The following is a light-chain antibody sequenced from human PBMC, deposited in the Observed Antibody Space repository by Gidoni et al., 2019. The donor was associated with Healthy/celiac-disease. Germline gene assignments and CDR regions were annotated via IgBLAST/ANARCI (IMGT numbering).Light chain of an antibody. CDR3: QKYNNWPLT. V-gene: IGKV3-15*01. Sequence: IVMPQSPATLSVSPGERAPLSCRASQSVNSNLAWYQKKPGQAPRLLIYVASTRSTGIPARFSGSGCGKEFTLTISSLQSEDFAVYYGQKYNNWPLTFGQXTKVEIK. CDR2: VAS. J-gene: IGKJ1*01. CDR1: QSVNSN.